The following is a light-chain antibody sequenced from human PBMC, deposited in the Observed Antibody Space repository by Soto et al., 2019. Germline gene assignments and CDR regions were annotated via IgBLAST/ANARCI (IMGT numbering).Light chain of an antibody. J-gene: IGLJ3*02. V-gene: IGLV1-40*01. CDR2: GNS. CDR1: SSNIGAGYD. CDR3: QSYDSSLSGWV. Sequence: QSVLTQPPSVSGAPGQRVTISCTASSSNIGAGYDVHWYQQLPGTAPKLLIYGNSNRPSGVPDRFSGSKSGTSASLAITGLQAADEADYYCQSYDSSLSGWVFGGGTKLTVL.